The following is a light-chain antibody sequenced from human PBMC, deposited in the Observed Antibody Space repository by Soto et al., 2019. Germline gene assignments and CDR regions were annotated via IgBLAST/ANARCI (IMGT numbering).Light chain of an antibody. CDR2: EVS. CDR3: SSYTSSRSNV. J-gene: IGLJ1*01. CDR1: SSDVDDYKF. V-gene: IGLV2-14*01. Sequence: QSALTQPASVSGSPGQSITISCTGTSSDVDDYKFVSWYQQHPGKAPKLMIYEVSNRPSGVSNRFSGSKSGNTASLTISGLQAEDEADYYCSSYTSSRSNVFGTGTKLTVL.